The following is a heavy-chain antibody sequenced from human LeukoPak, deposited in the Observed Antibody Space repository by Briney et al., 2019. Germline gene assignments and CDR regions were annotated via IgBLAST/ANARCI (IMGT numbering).Heavy chain of an antibody. V-gene: IGHV4-4*07. D-gene: IGHD5-24*01. Sequence: SETLSLTCTVSGDSISGYYWAWIRQPAGKGLEWIGHVYTTGYTDYNPSLQGRVTISLDKSSNKLSLSPTSVTAADTAVYYCARDYKFPPADSSYYFHMDVWGKGTKVTVSS. CDR1: GDSISGYY. J-gene: IGHJ6*03. CDR2: VYTTGYT. CDR3: ARDYKFPPADSSYYFHMDV.